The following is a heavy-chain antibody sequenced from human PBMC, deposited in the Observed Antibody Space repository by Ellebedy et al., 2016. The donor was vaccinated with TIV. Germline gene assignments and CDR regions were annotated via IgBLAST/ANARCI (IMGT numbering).Heavy chain of an antibody. V-gene: IGHV4-4*07. CDR3: ARDFFTTPGTPRKEAFDL. J-gene: IGHJ3*01. Sequence: SETLSLTXSVSGGSISSFYWSWIRQPAGKGLEWIGRVYTSGTTNYNPSLKSRVTMPVDTSKNQFSLKLSSVTAADTAVYYCARDFFTTPGTPRKEAFDLWGQGTMVTVSS. CDR1: GGSISSFY. D-gene: IGHD1-7*01. CDR2: VYTSGTT.